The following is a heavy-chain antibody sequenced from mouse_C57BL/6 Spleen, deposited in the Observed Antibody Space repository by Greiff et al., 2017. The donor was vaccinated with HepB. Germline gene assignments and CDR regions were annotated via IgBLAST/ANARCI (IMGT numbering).Heavy chain of an antibody. D-gene: IGHD1-2*01. Sequence: QVQLQQPGTELVKPGASVKLSCKASGYTFTSYWMHWVKQRPGQGLEWIGNINPSNGGTNYNEKFKSKATLTVDKSSSTAYMQLSSLTSEDSAVYYCARSGITTAPTGWYFDVWGTGTTVTVSS. V-gene: IGHV1-53*01. CDR2: INPSNGGT. J-gene: IGHJ1*03. CDR1: GYTFTSYW. CDR3: ARSGITTAPTGWYFDV.